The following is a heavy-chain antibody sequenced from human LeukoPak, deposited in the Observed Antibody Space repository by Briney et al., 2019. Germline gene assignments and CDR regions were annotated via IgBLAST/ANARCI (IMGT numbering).Heavy chain of an antibody. J-gene: IGHJ4*02. V-gene: IGHV3-33*01. CDR1: GFTFSSYG. D-gene: IGHD5-18*01. Sequence: GRSLRLSCAASGFTFSSYGMHWVRQAPGKGLEWVAGIWYDGSNKYYADSVKGRFTISRDNSKNTLSLQMNMLRAEVTAVYYCARDPAPLGGYSYGFGFDYWVQGTLVTVSS. CDR3: ARDPAPLGGYSYGFGFDY. CDR2: IWYDGSNK.